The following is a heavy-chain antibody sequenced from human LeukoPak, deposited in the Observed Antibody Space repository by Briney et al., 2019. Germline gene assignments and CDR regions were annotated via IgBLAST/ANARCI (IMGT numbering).Heavy chain of an antibody. CDR1: GYTFIGYY. CDR2: INPNSGAT. Sequence: ASVKVSCKASGYTFIGYYMHWVRQAPGQGLDWMGWINPNSGATNFAQKFQGRVTMTRDTSISAAYMELSSLRSDDTAVYYCAREARGDPPGLFDFWGQGTLVTVSS. D-gene: IGHD2-21*02. CDR3: AREARGDPPGLFDF. V-gene: IGHV1-2*02. J-gene: IGHJ4*02.